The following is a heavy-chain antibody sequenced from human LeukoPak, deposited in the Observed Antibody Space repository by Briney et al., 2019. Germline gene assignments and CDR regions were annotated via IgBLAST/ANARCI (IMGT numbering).Heavy chain of an antibody. CDR3: AGDTDGSLDY. J-gene: IGHJ4*02. CDR1: GFTFTNSW. V-gene: IGHV3-7*01. CDR2: IKQDGSTK. D-gene: IGHD1-26*01. Sequence: GGSPRLSCAASGFTFTNSWMAWVRQAPGKGLEWVANIKQDGSTKHYMDSLKGRFTISRDNPKNSLYLQMNSLRADDTAIYYCAGDTDGSLDYWGQGILVTVAS.